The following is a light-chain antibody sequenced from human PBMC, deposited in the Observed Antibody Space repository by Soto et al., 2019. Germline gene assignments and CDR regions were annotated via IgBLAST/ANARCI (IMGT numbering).Light chain of an antibody. CDR3: QQSYSILWT. J-gene: IGKJ1*01. CDR1: QSIATY. Sequence: DRKRTKTTSCVALCVRGSVTINCRTSQSIATYLNWYQQKPGKAPKLLIYAASSLQSGVPSRFSGSGSGTEFTLTITSLRPDDFATYYCQQSYSILWTFGQGTKVDIK. V-gene: IGKV1-39*01. CDR2: AAS.